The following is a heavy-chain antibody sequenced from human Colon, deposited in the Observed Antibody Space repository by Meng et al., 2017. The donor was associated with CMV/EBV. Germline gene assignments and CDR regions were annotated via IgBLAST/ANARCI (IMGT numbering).Heavy chain of an antibody. D-gene: IGHD2-2*01. CDR3: GCGVPAYDY. J-gene: IGHJ4*02. CDR2: IKSKTDGGAI. V-gene: IGHV3-15*01. CDR1: GFSFPGAW. Sequence: QLVASGVGLVKPGGSLRLSCSASGFSFPGAWMSWVRQTPGKGLEWVGQIKSKTDGGAIDYAASMRGRFTISRDDSRNMVYLQMNSLIIEDTAMYYCGCGVPAYDYWGQGALVTVSS.